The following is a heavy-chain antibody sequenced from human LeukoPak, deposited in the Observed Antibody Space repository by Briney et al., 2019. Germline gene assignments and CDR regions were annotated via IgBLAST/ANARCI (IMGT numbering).Heavy chain of an antibody. CDR1: GGTFSSYT. J-gene: IGHJ4*02. V-gene: IGHV1-69*02. CDR3: ASFGGITIFGVVSTRDGGFDY. Sequence: AASVKVSCKASGGTFSSYTISWVRQAPGQGLEWMGRIIPILGIANYAQKFQGRVTITADKSTSTAYMELSSLRSEDTAVYYCASFGGITIFGVVSTRDGGFDYWGQGTLVTVSS. D-gene: IGHD3-3*01. CDR2: IIPILGIA.